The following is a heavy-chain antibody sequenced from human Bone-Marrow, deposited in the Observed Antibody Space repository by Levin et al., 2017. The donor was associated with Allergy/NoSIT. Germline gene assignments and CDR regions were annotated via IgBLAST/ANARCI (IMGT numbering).Heavy chain of an antibody. CDR3: AKDWNDLDY. J-gene: IGHJ4*02. Sequence: GESLKISCAASGFTFSNYGMHWVRQAPGKGLEWVAAISFDGSNEKYADSVQGRFTISRDNSKNTLYLQMNSLRAEDTAVYYCAKDWNDLDYWGQGTLVTVSS. CDR2: ISFDGSNE. CDR1: GFTFSNYG. D-gene: IGHD1-1*01. V-gene: IGHV3-30*18.